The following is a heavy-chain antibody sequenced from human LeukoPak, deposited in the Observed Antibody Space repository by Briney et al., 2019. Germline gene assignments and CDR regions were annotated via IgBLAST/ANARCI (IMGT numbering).Heavy chain of an antibody. J-gene: IGHJ4*02. D-gene: IGHD3-10*01. CDR1: GGSFSGYS. V-gene: IGHV4-34*12. Sequence: SETLSLTCAVYGGSFSGYSWSWIRQPPGKGLEFMGELFHDGTIRYNPSLMSRVTLSVDTSKNRFSLRLTSVTAADTATYYCARSRIYYGSGPVLYWGQGTLVTVSS. CDR2: LFHDGTI. CDR3: ARSRIYYGSGPVLY.